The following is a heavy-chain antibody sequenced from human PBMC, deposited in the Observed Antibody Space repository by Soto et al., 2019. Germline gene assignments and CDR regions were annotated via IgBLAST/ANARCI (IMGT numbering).Heavy chain of an antibody. Sequence: GPTLVNPTQTLTLTCTFSGFSLSTSGVGVGWIRQPPGKALDWLAVIYWDDDKRYSPSLKSRLTITKDTSKNQVLLTMTNMDPVDNATYFCARSKYSISSFDYGGQGALVT. CDR3: ARSKYSISSFDY. V-gene: IGHV2-5*02. J-gene: IGHJ4*02. D-gene: IGHD6-6*01. CDR1: GFSLSTSGVG. CDR2: IYWDDDK.